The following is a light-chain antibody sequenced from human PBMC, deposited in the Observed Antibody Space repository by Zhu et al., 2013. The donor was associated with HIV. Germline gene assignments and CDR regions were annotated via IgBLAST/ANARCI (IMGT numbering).Light chain of an antibody. CDR1: QVISSA. CDR3: QQYNSYSIT. J-gene: IGKJ5*01. CDR2: DAS. V-gene: IGKV1-13*02. Sequence: AIQLTQSPSSLSASVGDRVTITCRASQVISSALAWYQQKPGKPPNLLIYDASSLQSGVPSRFSGSGSGTDFTLTISSLQPEDFATYYCQQYNSYSITFGQGTRLEIK.